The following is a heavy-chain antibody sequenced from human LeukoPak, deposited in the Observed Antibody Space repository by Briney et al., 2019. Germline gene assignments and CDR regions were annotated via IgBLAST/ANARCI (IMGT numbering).Heavy chain of an antibody. D-gene: IGHD3-22*01. J-gene: IGHJ4*02. CDR2: ISDRGTT. CDR1: GIILSNYG. Sequence: PGGSLRLSCAVSGIILSNYGMSWVRQAPGKGLEWVAGISDRGTTKYADSVKGRFTISRDNPKNTLYLQMSSVRAEDTAVYFCAKRGVVIRVILVGFHKEAYYFDSWGQGALVTVSS. CDR3: AKRGVVIRVILVGFHKEAYYFDS. V-gene: IGHV3-23*01.